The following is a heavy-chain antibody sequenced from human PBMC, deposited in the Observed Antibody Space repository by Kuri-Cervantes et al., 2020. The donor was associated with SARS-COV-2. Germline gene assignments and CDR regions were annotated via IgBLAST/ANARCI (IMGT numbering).Heavy chain of an antibody. CDR3: ARGAYNSPLED. CDR1: GNRFTGYW. V-gene: IGHV5-10-1*01. J-gene: IGHJ4*02. CDR2: IDPTDSNT. D-gene: IGHD1-1*01. Sequence: GGSLRLSCEGSGNRFTGYWITWVRQMPGKGLEWMGAIDPTDSNTKYSPSFEGHVSISGDSSINTVYLQWSSLKASDTAMYYCARGAYNSPLEDWGQGTLVTSPQ.